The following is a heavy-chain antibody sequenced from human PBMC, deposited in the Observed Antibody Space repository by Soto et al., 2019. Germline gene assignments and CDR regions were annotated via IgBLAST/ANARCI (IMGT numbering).Heavy chain of an antibody. CDR2: ISYDGSNK. J-gene: IGHJ4*02. CDR1: GFTFSSYA. Sequence: SLRLSCAASGFTFSSYAMHWVRQAPGKGLEWVAVISYDGSNKYYADSVKGRFTISRDNSKNTLYLQMSSLRAEDTAVYYCSRGGYTFDYWGQGTLVTVSS. V-gene: IGHV3-30-3*01. CDR3: SRGGYTFDY. D-gene: IGHD3-22*01.